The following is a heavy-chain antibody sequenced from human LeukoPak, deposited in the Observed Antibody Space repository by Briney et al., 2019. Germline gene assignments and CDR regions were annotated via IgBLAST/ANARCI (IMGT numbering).Heavy chain of an antibody. CDR2: INHSGST. V-gene: IGHV4-34*01. J-gene: IGHJ4*02. D-gene: IGHD6-13*01. CDR3: ARGRRYSSSCFDY. Sequence: PSETLSLTCAVYGGSFSGYYWSWIRQPPGKGLEWIGEINHSGSTNYNPSLKSRVTISVDTSKNQFSLKLSSVTAADTAVYYCARGRRYSSSCFDYWGQGTLVTVSS. CDR1: GGSFSGYY.